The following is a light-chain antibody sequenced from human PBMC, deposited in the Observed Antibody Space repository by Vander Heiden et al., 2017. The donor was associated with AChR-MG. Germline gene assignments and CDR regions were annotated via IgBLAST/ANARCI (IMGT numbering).Light chain of an antibody. V-gene: IGKV1-39*01. CDR3: QQSDSTPRT. CDR2: AAS. Sequence: DIQMTQSPSSLSASVGDRVTITCRASQSISSYLNWYQQKPGKAPTLLIYAASSLQSGVPSRFSGSGSGTDFTLIISRLQPEDFATYYCQQSDSTPRTFGQGTKVEIK. J-gene: IGKJ1*01. CDR1: QSISSY.